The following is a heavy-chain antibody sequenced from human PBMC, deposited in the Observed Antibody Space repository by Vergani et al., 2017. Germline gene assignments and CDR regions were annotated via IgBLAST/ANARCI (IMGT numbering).Heavy chain of an antibody. CDR1: GGSISSNNC. Sequence: QVHLQESGPGLVKPPGTLSLTFVVSGGSISSNNCWTWVRQPPGKGLEWIGEICHTEDTKYSPSLKSRVTVSVDESRNLFSLRLNSVTAADTAVYYCADLYGDDGFSPFWGQGTLVTVSS. CDR2: ICHTEDT. J-gene: IGHJ4*02. CDR3: ADLYGDDGFSPF. V-gene: IGHV4-4*03. D-gene: IGHD2-21*01.